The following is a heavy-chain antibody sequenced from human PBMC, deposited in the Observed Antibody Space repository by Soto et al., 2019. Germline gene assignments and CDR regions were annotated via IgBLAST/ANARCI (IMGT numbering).Heavy chain of an antibody. CDR2: IYYRGNT. CDR3: ARLEGLATISYFFDF. V-gene: IGHV4-39*01. J-gene: IGHJ4*02. CDR1: GDSINSDKSY. D-gene: IGHD3-9*01. Sequence: QLQESGPGLVKPSETLSLTCSVSGDSINSDKSYWGWIRQPPGRGLEWIGSIYYRGNTYYNPSLQTRVTISLDKSKSQVSRRLNSVTAADSSVYFCARLEGLATISYFFDFWGQGAQVTVSS.